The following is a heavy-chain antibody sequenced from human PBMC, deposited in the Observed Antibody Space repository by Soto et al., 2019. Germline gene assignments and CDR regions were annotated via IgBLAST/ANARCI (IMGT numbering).Heavy chain of an antibody. CDR1: GGSISSGDYY. J-gene: IGHJ4*02. CDR3: ARGYLTGYYKSRSHFDY. CDR2: IYYSGST. Sequence: SETLSLTCTVSGGSISSGDYYWSWIRQPPGKGLEWIGYIYYSGSTYYNPSLKSRVTISVDTSKNQFSLKLSSVTAADTAVYYCARGYLTGYYKSRSHFDYWGQGTLVTVS. V-gene: IGHV4-30-4*01. D-gene: IGHD3-9*01.